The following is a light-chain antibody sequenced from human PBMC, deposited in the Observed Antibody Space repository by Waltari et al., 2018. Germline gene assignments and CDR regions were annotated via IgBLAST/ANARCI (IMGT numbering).Light chain of an antibody. CDR2: GAS. CDR1: QSVGRS. J-gene: IGKJ1*01. CDR3: QHYVRLPVT. V-gene: IGKV3-20*01. Sequence: GTLSLSPGERATLSCRASQSVGRSLAWYQHKPGQAPRLLIYGASIRATGIPDRFSGGGSWTDFSLTISRLDPEDFAAYHCQHYVRLPVTFGQGTKVEIK.